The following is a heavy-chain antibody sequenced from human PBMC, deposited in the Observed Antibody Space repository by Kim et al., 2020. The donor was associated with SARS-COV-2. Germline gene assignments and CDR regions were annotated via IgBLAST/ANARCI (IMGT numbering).Heavy chain of an antibody. V-gene: IGHV4-59*01. CDR2: IYYSGST. CDR1: GGSISSYY. CDR3: ARGDWNDWGGEGFDP. D-gene: IGHD1-1*01. J-gene: IGHJ5*02. Sequence: SETLSLTCTVSGGSISSYYWSWIRQPPGKGLEWIGYIYYSGSTNYNPSLKSRVTISVDTSKNQFSLKLSSVTAADTAVYYCARGDWNDWGGEGFDPWGQGTLVTVSS.